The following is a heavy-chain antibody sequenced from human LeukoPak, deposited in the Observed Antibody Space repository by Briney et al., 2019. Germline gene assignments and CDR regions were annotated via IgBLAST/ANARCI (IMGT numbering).Heavy chain of an antibody. CDR3: TRRYYYDSSGYYYDY. D-gene: IGHD3-22*01. CDR1: GYRFTSYW. CDR2: IYPGDYDT. Sequence: PGESLNISCTVSGYRFTSYWIGWVRHMNGKGLEWMGVIYPGDYDTRYSPACQGQDTISADKSHSTAYLQWSSRKASDTALYYGTRRYYYDSSGYYYDYWGQATLDSVCS. J-gene: IGHJ4*02. V-gene: IGHV5-51*01.